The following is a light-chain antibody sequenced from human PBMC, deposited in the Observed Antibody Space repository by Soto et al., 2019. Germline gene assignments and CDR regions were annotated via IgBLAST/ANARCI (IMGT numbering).Light chain of an antibody. V-gene: IGLV1-44*01. CDR3: AAWDDSLNGRV. CDR2: YDN. Sequence: SLLTQPPSASATPGQRVTISCSGSNSNIGSNTVNWYQQLPGTAPKLLIYYDNLRPSGVPDRISGSKSGTSASLAISGLQSDDEADYYCAAWDDSLNGRVFGTGTKVTV. CDR1: NSNIGSNT. J-gene: IGLJ1*01.